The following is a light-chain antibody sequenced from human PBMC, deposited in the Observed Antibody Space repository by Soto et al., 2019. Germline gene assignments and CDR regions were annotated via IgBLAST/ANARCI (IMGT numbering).Light chain of an antibody. CDR3: LQDYSWPWT. CDR2: GAF. J-gene: IGKJ1*01. Sequence: AIQMTQSPSSLSASVGDRLTITCRASQNVRNYVGWYQQKPGKAPKFLIYGAFSIETGIPSRFSGSGYGTKFTLAINSLLPEDFATYFCLQDYSWPWTFGQGTKVEV. CDR1: QNVRNY. V-gene: IGKV1-6*01.